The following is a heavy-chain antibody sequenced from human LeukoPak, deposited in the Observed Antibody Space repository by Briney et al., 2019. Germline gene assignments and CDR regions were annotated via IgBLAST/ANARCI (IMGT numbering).Heavy chain of an antibody. D-gene: IGHD6-13*01. Sequence: SETLSLTCAVYGGSFSGYYWSWIRQPPGKGLEWIWEINHSGSTSYNPSLKSRVTISVDTSKNQFSLKLSSVTAADTAVYYCARGYVKTHQGIAAAGMGTFDYWGQGTLVTVSS. J-gene: IGHJ4*02. V-gene: IGHV4-34*01. CDR1: GGSFSGYY. CDR2: INHSGST. CDR3: ARGYVKTHQGIAAAGMGTFDY.